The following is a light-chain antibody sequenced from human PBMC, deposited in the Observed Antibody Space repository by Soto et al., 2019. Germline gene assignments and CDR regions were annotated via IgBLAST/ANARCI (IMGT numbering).Light chain of an antibody. CDR3: QQYNNWPWT. V-gene: IGKV3-15*01. Sequence: EIVITQSPTTVSVSPGGKATLYCRASQSISDTLAWYQQKPGQAPRLLIYGASTRAPGFPARFSGSGSGTDFTLTISSLQSEDFAVYYCQQYNNWPWTFGQGTKVDIK. CDR1: QSISDT. CDR2: GAS. J-gene: IGKJ1*01.